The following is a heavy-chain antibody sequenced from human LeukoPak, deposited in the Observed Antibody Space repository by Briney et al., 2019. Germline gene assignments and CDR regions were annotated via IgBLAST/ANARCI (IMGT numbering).Heavy chain of an antibody. D-gene: IGHD1-1*01. CDR3: ADCLSATWAIDY. CDR1: GGSFSGYY. CDR2: INHSGST. Sequence: SETLSLTCAVYGGSFSGYYWSWIRQPPGKGLEWIGEINHSGSTNYNPSLKSRVTISVDTSKNQFSLKLSSVTAADTAVYYCADCLSATWAIDYWGQGTLVTVSS. J-gene: IGHJ4*02. V-gene: IGHV4-34*01.